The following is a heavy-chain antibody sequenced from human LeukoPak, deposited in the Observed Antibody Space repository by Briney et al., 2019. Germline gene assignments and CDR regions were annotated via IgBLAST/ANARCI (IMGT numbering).Heavy chain of an antibody. Sequence: PSQTLSLTCTVSGGSISSGSYYWSWIRQPAGKGLEWIGRIYTSGSTNYNPSLKSRVTISVDTSKNQFSLKLSSVTAADTAVYYCARVPYDFWSGYYGAFEIWGQGTMVTVSS. V-gene: IGHV4-61*02. CDR3: ARVPYDFWSGYYGAFEI. J-gene: IGHJ3*02. D-gene: IGHD3-3*01. CDR1: GGSISSGSYY. CDR2: IYTSGST.